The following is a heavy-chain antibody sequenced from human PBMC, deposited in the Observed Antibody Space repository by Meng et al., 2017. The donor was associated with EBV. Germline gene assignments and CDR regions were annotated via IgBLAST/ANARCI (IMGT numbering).Heavy chain of an antibody. CDR2: INWNGENT. Sequence: VWLVESGGGVVRPGGSLGLSCAATGFTFDDYGMNWVRQVPGKGLEWVAGINWNGENTGYADSVKGRFTISRDNAKNFLYLQMDSLRAEDTAFYHCARAGISIFWQHWFDPWGQGTLVTVSS. CDR1: GFTFDDYG. J-gene: IGHJ5*02. D-gene: IGHD3-3*01. CDR3: ARAGISIFWQHWFDP. V-gene: IGHV3-20*01.